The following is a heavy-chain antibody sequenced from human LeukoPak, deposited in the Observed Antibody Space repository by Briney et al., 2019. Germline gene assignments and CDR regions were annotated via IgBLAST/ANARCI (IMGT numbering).Heavy chain of an antibody. D-gene: IGHD6-13*01. CDR1: GFTFSSHA. J-gene: IGHJ4*02. CDR2: VSYDESNK. Sequence: GGSLRLSCAASGFTFSSHAMHWVRQAPGKGLEWVAVVSYDESNKYYADSVKGRFTISRDNSQNTLYLQMNSLRAEDTAVYYCARAPQLVPDYWGQGTLVTVSS. V-gene: IGHV3-30-3*01. CDR3: ARAPQLVPDY.